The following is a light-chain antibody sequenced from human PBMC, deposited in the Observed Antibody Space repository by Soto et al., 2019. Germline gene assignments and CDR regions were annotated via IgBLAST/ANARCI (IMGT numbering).Light chain of an antibody. Sequence: QSVLTQPPSASGTPGQRVTISCSGSSSNIGSITVNWYQQLPGTAPKLLIYSDDQRPSGVPDRFSGSKSGTSASLAISGLQSEDEADYYCAAWDDSLNGPQFGGGTKLTVL. CDR3: AAWDDSLNGPQ. V-gene: IGLV1-44*01. CDR2: SDD. CDR1: SSNIGSIT. J-gene: IGLJ3*02.